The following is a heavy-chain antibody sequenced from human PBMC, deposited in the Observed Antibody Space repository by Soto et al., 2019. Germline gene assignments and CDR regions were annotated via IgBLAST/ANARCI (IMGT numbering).Heavy chain of an antibody. CDR3: AINTGWQQSPRFDS. V-gene: IGHV4-30-4*01. CDR1: GGSIYKPDYY. D-gene: IGHD1-1*01. J-gene: IGHJ4*02. CDR2: IHHSGPT. Sequence: SETLSLTCTVSGGSIYKPDYYWSWIRQFPGKGLEWIGSIHHSGPTSYNPSLESRVTISVDRSKNQFSLRLTSVTAADTAVYYCAINTGWQQSPRFDSWGQGTLVTVSS.